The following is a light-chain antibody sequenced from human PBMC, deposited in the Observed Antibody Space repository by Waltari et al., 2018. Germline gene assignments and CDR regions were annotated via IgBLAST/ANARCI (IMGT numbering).Light chain of an antibody. J-gene: IGLJ3*02. V-gene: IGLV4-69*01. Sequence: QLVLTQSPSASASLGASVKLTCTRSSGHSSNVIAWLQPQPEKGPRYLMKVNSDGSHSKGDEIPDRFSGSSSGTERYLTISSLQSEDEADYYCQTGGHGTWVFGGGTKLTVL. CDR1: SGHSSNV. CDR2: VNSDGSH. CDR3: QTGGHGTWV.